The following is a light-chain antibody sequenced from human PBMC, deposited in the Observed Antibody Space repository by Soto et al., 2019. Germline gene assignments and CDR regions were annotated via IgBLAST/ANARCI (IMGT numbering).Light chain of an antibody. CDR1: QSVTSSY. V-gene: IGKV3-20*01. J-gene: IGKJ1*01. CDR3: QLDDSSPPWT. CDR2: AAF. Sequence: EIVLTQSPGTLPLSPGERATLSCMASQSVTSSYLAWYQQKPGQAPRLLIYAAFSSATGILDRFSGSGSGTDFTLTIRRLQPEDCPLDYGQLDDSSPPWTIGQRTTV.